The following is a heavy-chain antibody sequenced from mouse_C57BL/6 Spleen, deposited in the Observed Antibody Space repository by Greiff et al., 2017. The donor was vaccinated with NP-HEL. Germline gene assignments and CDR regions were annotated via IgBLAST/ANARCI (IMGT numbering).Heavy chain of an antibody. V-gene: IGHV1-52*01. J-gene: IGHJ4*01. CDR2: IDPSDSET. Sequence: QVQLQQPGADLVRPGSSVKLSCKASGYTFTSYWMHWVKQRPIQGLEWIGNIDPSDSETHYNQKFKDKATLTVDKSSSTAYMQLSSLTSEDSAVYYCAADGYYDAMDYWGQGTSVTVSS. CDR1: GYTFTSYW. CDR3: AADGYYDAMDY. D-gene: IGHD2-3*01.